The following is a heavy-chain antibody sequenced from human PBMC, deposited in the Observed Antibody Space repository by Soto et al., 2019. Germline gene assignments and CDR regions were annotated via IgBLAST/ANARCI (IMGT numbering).Heavy chain of an antibody. Sequence: SETLSLTCTVSGGSISSGGYYWSWIRQHPGKGLEWIGYIYYSGSTYYNPSLKSRVTISVDTSKNQFSLKLSSVTAADTAVYYCARTSVEGYCSGGSCYPDDAFDIWGQGTMVTVSS. CDR2: IYYSGST. CDR1: GGSISSGGYY. D-gene: IGHD2-15*01. V-gene: IGHV4-31*03. J-gene: IGHJ3*02. CDR3: ARTSVEGYCSGGSCYPDDAFDI.